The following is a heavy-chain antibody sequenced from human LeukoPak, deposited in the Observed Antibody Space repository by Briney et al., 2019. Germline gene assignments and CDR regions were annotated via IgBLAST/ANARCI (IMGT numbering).Heavy chain of an antibody. D-gene: IGHD1-26*01. CDR3: AKDVGKWESLHFFDY. V-gene: IGHV3-21*04. Sequence: GGSLRLSCAASGFTFSSYSMNWVRQAPGKGLEWVSPISSSSSYIYYADSVKGRFTISRDDSRNTLYLQMNSLRGDDTAVYYCAKDVGKWESLHFFDYWGQGTLVTVSS. J-gene: IGHJ4*02. CDR2: ISSSSSYI. CDR1: GFTFSSYS.